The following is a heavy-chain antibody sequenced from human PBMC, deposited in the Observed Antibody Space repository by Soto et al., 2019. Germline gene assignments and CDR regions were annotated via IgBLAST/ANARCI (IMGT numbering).Heavy chain of an antibody. Sequence: GGSLRLSCAASGFTFSTYAMTWVRQAPGKGLEWVSSISGTGGSRYYADFVKGRFTISRDNSKNTLYLQVNSLRAEDTALYYCAKXHRLYSYDSSAEKGFDYWGQGTLVTVSS. CDR2: ISGTGGSR. CDR1: GFTFSTYA. D-gene: IGHD3-22*01. CDR3: AKXHRLYSYDSSAEKGFDY. V-gene: IGHV3-23*01. J-gene: IGHJ4*02.